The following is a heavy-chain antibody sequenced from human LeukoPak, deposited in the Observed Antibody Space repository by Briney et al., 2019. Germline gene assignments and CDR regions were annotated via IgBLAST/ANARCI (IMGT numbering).Heavy chain of an antibody. CDR2: ISSNGGST. CDR1: GFTFSSYA. D-gene: IGHD1-26*01. CDR3: AKDRIVGAHKEYYFDY. J-gene: IGHJ4*02. V-gene: IGHV3-64*01. Sequence: GGSLRLSCAASGFTFSSYAMHWVRQAPGKGLEYVSAISSNGGSTYYANSVKGRFTISRDNSKNTLYLQMNSLRAEDTAVYYCAKDRIVGAHKEYYFDYWGQGTLVTVSS.